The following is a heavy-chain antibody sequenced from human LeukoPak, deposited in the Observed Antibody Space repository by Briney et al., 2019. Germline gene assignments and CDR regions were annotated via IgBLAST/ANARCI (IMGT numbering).Heavy chain of an antibody. Sequence: GESLKISCKGSGYRFNNYWIAWVRQMPGKGLEWMGIIYPGDSDTRYSPSFQGQVTISADKSISTAYLQWSSLKASDTAMYYCARLLDTAMEIDYWGQGTLVTVSS. V-gene: IGHV5-51*01. J-gene: IGHJ4*02. CDR1: GYRFNNYW. CDR2: IYPGDSDT. CDR3: ARLLDTAMEIDY. D-gene: IGHD5-18*01.